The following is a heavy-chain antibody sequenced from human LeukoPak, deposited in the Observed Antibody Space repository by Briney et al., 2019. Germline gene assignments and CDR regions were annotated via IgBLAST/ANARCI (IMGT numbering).Heavy chain of an antibody. V-gene: IGHV1-2*02. CDR3: ARAAGIIGDASDI. CDR1: GYTFTGYY. J-gene: IGHJ3*02. D-gene: IGHD3-10*01. CDR2: INPNSGGT. Sequence: ASVKVSCKASGYTFTGYYMHWVRQALGQGLEWMGWINPNSGGTNYAQKFQGRVTMTRDTSISTAYMELSRLRSDDTAVYYCARAAGIIGDASDIWGQGTMVTVSS.